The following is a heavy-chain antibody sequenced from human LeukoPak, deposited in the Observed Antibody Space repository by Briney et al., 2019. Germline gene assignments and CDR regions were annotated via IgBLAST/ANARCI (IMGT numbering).Heavy chain of an antibody. CDR3: ARTPQLGYCSGGSCLRGAFDI. J-gene: IGHJ3*02. CDR1: GYTFTSYG. Sequence: GASVKVSCKASGYTFTSYGISWVRQAPGQGLEWMGWISAYNGNTNYAQKLQGRVTITTDESTSTAYMELSSLRSEDTAVYYCARTPQLGYCSGGSCLRGAFDIWGQGTMVTVSS. D-gene: IGHD2-15*01. V-gene: IGHV1-18*01. CDR2: ISAYNGNT.